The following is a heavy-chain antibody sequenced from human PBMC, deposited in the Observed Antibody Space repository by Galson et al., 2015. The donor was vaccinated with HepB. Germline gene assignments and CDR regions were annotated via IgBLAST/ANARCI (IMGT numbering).Heavy chain of an antibody. CDR1: GGTFSSYA. Sequence: SVKVSCKASGGTFSSYAISWVRQAPGQGPEWMGGIIPIFGTANYAQKFQGRVTITADESTSTAYMELSSLRSEDTAVYYWARSLRDYYDSSGYALSHYYGMDVWGQGTTVTVSS. J-gene: IGHJ6*02. CDR3: ARSLRDYYDSSGYALSHYYGMDV. D-gene: IGHD3-22*01. V-gene: IGHV1-69*13. CDR2: IIPIFGTA.